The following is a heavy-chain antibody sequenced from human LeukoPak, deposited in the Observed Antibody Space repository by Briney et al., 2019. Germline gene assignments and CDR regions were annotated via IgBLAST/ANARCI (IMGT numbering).Heavy chain of an antibody. CDR2: ISSSSSTI. CDR3: ARDPQLLWAPGEFDFDY. D-gene: IGHD3-10*01. V-gene: IGHV3-48*01. Sequence: GGSLRLSCAASGFTFSSYSMNWVRQAPGKGLEWVSYISSSSSTIYYADSVKGRFTISRDNAKNSLYLQMNSLRAEDTAVYYCARDPQLLWAPGEFDFDYWGQGTLVTVSS. CDR1: GFTFSSYS. J-gene: IGHJ4*02.